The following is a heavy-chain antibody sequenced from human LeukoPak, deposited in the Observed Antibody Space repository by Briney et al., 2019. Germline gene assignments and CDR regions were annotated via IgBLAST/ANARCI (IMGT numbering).Heavy chain of an antibody. J-gene: IGHJ4*02. Sequence: GGSLRLSCAASGFTFSSYAMSWVRQAPGKGLEWVSAISGSGGSTYYADSVKGRFTISRDNSKNTLYLQMNSLRAEDTAVYYCAKAYYYDSSGYDDYWGQGTLVTVSS. D-gene: IGHD3-22*01. CDR2: ISGSGGST. CDR1: GFTFSSYA. V-gene: IGHV3-23*01. CDR3: AKAYYYDSSGYDDY.